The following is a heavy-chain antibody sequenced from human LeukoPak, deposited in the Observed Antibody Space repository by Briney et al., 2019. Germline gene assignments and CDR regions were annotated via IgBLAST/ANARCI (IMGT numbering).Heavy chain of an antibody. V-gene: IGHV4-39*01. CDR3: ASLSSPALLRI. J-gene: IGHJ4*02. Sequence: PSETLSLTRTVSGDSLSSRIYYWGGIRPPPGKGGEWSGSIYYSGSTYYNPPLRSRVTISVNTPKNQFSLELRSVTPADTAVYYWASLSSPALLRIWGQGTLVTVSS. D-gene: IGHD6-13*01. CDR1: GDSLSSRIYY. CDR2: IYYSGST.